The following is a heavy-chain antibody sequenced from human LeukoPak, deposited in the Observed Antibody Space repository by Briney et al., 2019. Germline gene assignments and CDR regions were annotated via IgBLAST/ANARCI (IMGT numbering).Heavy chain of an antibody. CDR3: ARDPKRAISYGSGSHFDY. V-gene: IGHV3-33*08. CDR1: GFTVSSNY. CDR2: IWYDGINK. Sequence: GGSLRLSCAASGFTVSSNYLSWVRQAPGKGLEWGALIWYDGINKYYADSVKGRFTISRDNSKNTLYLDMNSLTVEDTAVYYCARDPKRAISYGSGSHFDYWGQGTLVTVSS. J-gene: IGHJ4*02. D-gene: IGHD3-10*01.